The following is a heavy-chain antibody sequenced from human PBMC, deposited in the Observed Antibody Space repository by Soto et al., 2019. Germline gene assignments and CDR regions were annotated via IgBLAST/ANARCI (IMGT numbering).Heavy chain of an antibody. CDR1: GDSIRSINNY. Sequence: KLPETLSLTCTVSGDSIRSINNYWGWIRQPPGKGLEWIGNIYYDGSTFYNPSLKSRVAMSIDTSKNQFSLNLTSVTATDTAVYYCTGHAIGVVVPAAIRNWGQGSLVTVSS. D-gene: IGHD2-15*01. V-gene: IGHV4-39*01. CDR3: TGHAIGVVVPAAIRN. J-gene: IGHJ4*02. CDR2: IYYDGST.